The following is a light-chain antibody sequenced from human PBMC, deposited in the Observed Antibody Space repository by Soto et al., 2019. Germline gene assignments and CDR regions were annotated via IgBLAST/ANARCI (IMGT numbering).Light chain of an antibody. Sequence: DIQMTQSPSTLSASVGDRVTITCRASQSISSWLAWYQQKPGKAPKLLIYKASSLESGVPSRFSGSGAGTEVTLTISSLQPDDFATYDCQQDNSYFTWTVGQGTKVEIK. CDR1: QSISSW. J-gene: IGKJ1*01. V-gene: IGKV1-5*03. CDR2: KAS. CDR3: QQDNSYFTWT.